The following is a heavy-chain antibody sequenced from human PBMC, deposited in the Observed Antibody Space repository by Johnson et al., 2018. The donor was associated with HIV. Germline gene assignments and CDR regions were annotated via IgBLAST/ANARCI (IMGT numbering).Heavy chain of an antibody. Sequence: VQLVESGGGLVQPGGSLRLSCAASGFTFSSYDMHWVRQATGKGLEWVSAIGTDGDTYYPGSVKGRFTISRENAKNSLYLQMNSLRAGDTAVYYCARQTTVVSGDAFDIWGQGTMVTVSS. J-gene: IGHJ3*02. V-gene: IGHV3-13*01. CDR3: ARQTTVVSGDAFDI. CDR2: IGTDGDT. D-gene: IGHD4-23*01. CDR1: GFTFSSYD.